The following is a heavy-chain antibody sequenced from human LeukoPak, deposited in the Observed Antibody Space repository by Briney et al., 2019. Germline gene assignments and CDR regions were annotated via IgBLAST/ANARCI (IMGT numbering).Heavy chain of an antibody. V-gene: IGHV5-51*01. CDR1: GYTFTSYW. CDR3: ARRARKAASPLEYFES. D-gene: IGHD6-13*01. Sequence: GESLKISCKGSGYTFTSYWIGWVRQMPGKGLGWMGMIYVGDSESRYSPSFEGQVSMSADKSSNTVYLQWRSLKASDTATYYCARRARKAASPLEYFESWGQGTPVTVYS. J-gene: IGHJ1*01. CDR2: IYVGDSES.